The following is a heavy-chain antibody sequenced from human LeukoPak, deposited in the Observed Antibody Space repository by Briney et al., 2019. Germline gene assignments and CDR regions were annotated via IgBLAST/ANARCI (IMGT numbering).Heavy chain of an antibody. V-gene: IGHV4-39*07. Sequence: GSLRLSCAASGFTFSSYWMSWVRQPPGKGLEWIGSIYYSGSTYYNPSLKSRVTISVDTSKNQFSLKLSSVTAADTAVYYCARGVNWIDPWGQGTLVTVSS. CDR1: GFTFSSYW. CDR3: ARGVNWIDP. CDR2: IYYSGST. J-gene: IGHJ5*02. D-gene: IGHD6-13*01.